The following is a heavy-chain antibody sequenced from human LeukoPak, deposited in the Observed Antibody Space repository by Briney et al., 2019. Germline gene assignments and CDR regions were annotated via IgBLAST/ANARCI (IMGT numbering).Heavy chain of an antibody. J-gene: IGHJ4*02. CDR1: GYTFTSYY. Sequence: ASVKVSCKASGYTFTSYYMYWVRQAPGQRLEWMGIINPSGGNSSYAQKFQGRVTMTRDTSASTVYMEVSSLRSEDTAVYYCARVSYPGVAAAPFGYWGQGTLVTVSS. V-gene: IGHV1-46*01. D-gene: IGHD6-13*01. CDR3: ARVSYPGVAAAPFGY. CDR2: INPSGGNS.